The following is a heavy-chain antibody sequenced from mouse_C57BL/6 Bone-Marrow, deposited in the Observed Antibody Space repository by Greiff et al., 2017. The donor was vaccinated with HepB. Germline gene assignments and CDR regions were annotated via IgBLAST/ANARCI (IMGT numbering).Heavy chain of an antibody. V-gene: IGHV1-76*01. CDR3: ARRGPRYAMDY. Sequence: QVQLQQSGAELVRPGASVKLSCKASGYTFTDYYINWVKQRPGQGLEWIARIYPGSGNTYYNEKFKGKATLTAEKSSSTAYMQLSSLTSEDSAVYFCARRGPRYAMDYWGQGTSVTVSS. CDR2: IYPGSGNT. J-gene: IGHJ4*01. CDR1: GYTFTDYY. D-gene: IGHD3-3*01.